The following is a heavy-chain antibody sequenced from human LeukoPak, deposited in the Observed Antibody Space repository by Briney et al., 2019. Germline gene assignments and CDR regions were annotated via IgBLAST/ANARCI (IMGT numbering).Heavy chain of an antibody. CDR3: SRPRYSGSYYPFDS. D-gene: IGHD1-26*01. CDR2: IWHDGEKI. Sequence: PGRSLRLSCAASGFTFSSYAMHWVRQPPGKGLEWVAVIWHDGEKIFYADSVRGRFAISKDTSKNTLYLQMNSLRVDDTAIYYCSRPRYSGSYYPFDSWGQGTLVTVSS. J-gene: IGHJ4*02. CDR1: GFTFSSYA. V-gene: IGHV3-33*08.